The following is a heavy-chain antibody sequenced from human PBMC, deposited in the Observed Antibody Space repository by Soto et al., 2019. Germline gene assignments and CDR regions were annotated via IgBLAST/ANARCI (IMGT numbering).Heavy chain of an antibody. D-gene: IGHD6-13*01. CDR1: GFTFSSYW. Sequence: PGGSLRLSCSASGFTFSSYWMHWVRQAPGKGLVWVSRINSDGSSTSYADSVKGRFTISRDNAKNTLYLQMNSLRAEDTAVYYCARVRRAGSSWYAVSPFWFDPWGQGTLVTVSS. J-gene: IGHJ5*02. V-gene: IGHV3-74*01. CDR3: ARVRRAGSSWYAVSPFWFDP. CDR2: INSDGSST.